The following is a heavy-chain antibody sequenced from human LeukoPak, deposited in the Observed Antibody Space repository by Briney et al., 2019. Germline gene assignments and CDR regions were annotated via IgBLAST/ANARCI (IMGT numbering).Heavy chain of an antibody. CDR3: ARETYSSSWTFDY. J-gene: IGHJ4*02. Sequence: GGPLRLSCAASGFTFSSYALLWVRQAPGKGLEGAAVISYDGSNKYYADSVKGRFTISRDNSKNTLYLQMNSLRAEDTAVYYCARETYSSSWTFDYWGQGTLVTVSS. D-gene: IGHD6-13*01. V-gene: IGHV3-30*04. CDR1: GFTFSSYA. CDR2: ISYDGSNK.